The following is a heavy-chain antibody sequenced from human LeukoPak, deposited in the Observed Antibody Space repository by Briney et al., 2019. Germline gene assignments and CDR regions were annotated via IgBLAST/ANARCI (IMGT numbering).Heavy chain of an antibody. J-gene: IGHJ4*02. Sequence: GGSLRLSCVASGFTVSANYMTWARQAPGKGLEWVSLMYSNGDTYYAESVKGRFTLSRDTSKNTLYLHMNSLRVEDTALYYCARDRGGYYYYPLDYWGQGILVTVSS. CDR3: ARDRGGYYYYPLDY. CDR2: MYSNGDT. D-gene: IGHD3-22*01. CDR1: GFTVSANY. V-gene: IGHV3-66*01.